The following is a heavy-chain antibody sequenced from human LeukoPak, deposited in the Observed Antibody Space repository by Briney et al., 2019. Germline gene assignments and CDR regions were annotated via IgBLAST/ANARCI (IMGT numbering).Heavy chain of an antibody. D-gene: IGHD1-26*01. J-gene: IGHJ4*02. CDR2: ISYDGSNK. V-gene: IGHV3-30-3*01. CDR1: GFTFSSYG. Sequence: QPGRSLRLSCAASGFTFSSYGLHWVRQAPGKGLEWVAVISYDGSNKYYTDSVKGRFTISRDVSKTTLYLQMNSLRADDTAVYYCAKGGPTGSNYFDFWGQGTLVTVSS. CDR3: AKGGPTGSNYFDF.